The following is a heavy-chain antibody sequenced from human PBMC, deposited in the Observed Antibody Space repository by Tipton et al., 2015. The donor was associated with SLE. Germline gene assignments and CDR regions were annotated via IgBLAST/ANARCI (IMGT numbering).Heavy chain of an antibody. D-gene: IGHD5-24*01. CDR2: IHFDGSYT. J-gene: IGHJ6*02. Sequence: SLRLSCAASGFTFSDYFMHWVRQSPGRGLVWVSRIHFDGSYTNYADSVKGRFTISRDNAKNTLYLQMNSLRADDTAVYYCGTTTTDYGMVVWGQGTTVAVSS. V-gene: IGHV3-74*01. CDR3: GTTTTDYGMVV. CDR1: GFTFSDYF.